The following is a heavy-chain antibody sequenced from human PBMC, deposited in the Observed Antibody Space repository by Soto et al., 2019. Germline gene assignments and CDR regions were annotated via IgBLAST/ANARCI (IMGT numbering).Heavy chain of an antibody. CDR3: ASSGGGQKQQPPKYFYGMDV. V-gene: IGHV5-10-1*01. J-gene: IGHJ6*02. CDR2: IDPSDSYT. D-gene: IGHD6-13*01. Sequence: MKNSRRGAEYSITSYWISRVRKMPGKSLEWRGRIDPSDSYTNYSASFQGHVTISADQSISTAYLQWSSLKASDTAMYYCASSGGGQKQQPPKYFYGMDVWGQGTTVTV. CDR1: EYSITSYW.